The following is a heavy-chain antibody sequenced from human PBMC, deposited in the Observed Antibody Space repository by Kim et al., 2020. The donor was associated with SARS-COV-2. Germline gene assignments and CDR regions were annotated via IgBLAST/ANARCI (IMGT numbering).Heavy chain of an antibody. D-gene: IGHD3-9*01. J-gene: IGHJ5*02. Sequence: TYDADYVKIRFTISREHSKNTLYLQMNSLRADDTAVYYCARDLTGNWFDPWGEGTLVTVSS. CDR3: ARDLTGNWFDP. V-gene: IGHV3-53*01. CDR2: T.